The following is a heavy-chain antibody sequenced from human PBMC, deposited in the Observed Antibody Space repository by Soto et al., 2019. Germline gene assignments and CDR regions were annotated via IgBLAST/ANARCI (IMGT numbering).Heavy chain of an antibody. CDR3: ARKGVAFDY. D-gene: IGHD3-3*01. CDR1: GFTFSSYS. J-gene: IGHJ4*02. Sequence: LRLSCAASGFTFSSYSMNWVRQAPGKGLEWISYISTTSSSIYYADSVKGRFTISRDNAKNSLFLQMNSLRDEDTAVYYCARKGVAFDYWGQGALVTSPQ. V-gene: IGHV3-48*02. CDR2: ISTTSSSI.